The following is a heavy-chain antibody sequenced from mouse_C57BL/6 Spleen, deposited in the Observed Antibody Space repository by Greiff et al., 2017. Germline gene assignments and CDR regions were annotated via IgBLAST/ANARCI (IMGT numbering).Heavy chain of an antibody. V-gene: IGHV1-55*01. CDR3: ARRYSGSSYGFDY. CDR1: GYTFTSYW. Sequence: VQLQQPGAELVKPGASVKVSCKASGYTFTSYWITWVKQRPGQGLEWIGDIYPGSGSTNYNEKFKSKATQTVDTSSSTAYMQLSSLTSEDSAVYYFARRYSGSSYGFDYWGQGTTLTVSS. J-gene: IGHJ2*01. CDR2: IYPGSGST. D-gene: IGHD1-1*01.